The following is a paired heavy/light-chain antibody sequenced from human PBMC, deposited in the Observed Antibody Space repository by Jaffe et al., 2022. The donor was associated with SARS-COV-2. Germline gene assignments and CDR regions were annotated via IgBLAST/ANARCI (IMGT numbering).Light chain of an antibody. CDR2: GAS. V-gene: IGKV3-20*01. J-gene: IGKJ2*01. CDR1: QSVTNTY. CDR3: QHYDGAPYN. Sequence: DIVLTQSPGTLSLSPGERATLSCRASQSVTNTYLAWYQHKPGQAPRLLIYGASNRATGIPDRFSGSGSGTDFTLTISRLEPDDFAVYYCQHYDGAPYNFGQGTKLEI.
Heavy chain of an antibody. CDR3: AKVNNFWSGYYLDS. CDR1: GFTFSSYA. D-gene: IGHD3-3*01. J-gene: IGHJ4*02. CDR2: INGNGANT. Sequence: EVQLLESGGGLVRPGGSLRLSCAASGFTFSSYALNWVRQAPGKGLEWVSGINGNGANTYTADSVKGRFTISRDNSKNTLYLQMNRLRAEDTALYYCAKVNNFWSGYYLDSWGQGTRVTVSS. V-gene: IGHV3-23*01.